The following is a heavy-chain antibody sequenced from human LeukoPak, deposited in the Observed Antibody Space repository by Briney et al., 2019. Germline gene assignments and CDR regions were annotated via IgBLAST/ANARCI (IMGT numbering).Heavy chain of an antibody. CDR1: GGSFSGYY. J-gene: IGHJ4*02. CDR3: ARHDGDGYDAFDY. CDR2: INHSGST. D-gene: IGHD5-12*01. Sequence: SETLSLTCAVYGGSFSGYYWSWIRQPPGKGLEWIGEINHSGSTNYNPSLKSRVTISVDTSKNQFSLKLSSVTAADTAVYYCARHDGDGYDAFDYWGRGTLVTVSS. V-gene: IGHV4-34*01.